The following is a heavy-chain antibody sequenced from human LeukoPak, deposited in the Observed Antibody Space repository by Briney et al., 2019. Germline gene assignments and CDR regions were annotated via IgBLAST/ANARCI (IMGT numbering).Heavy chain of an antibody. Sequence: GGSLRLSCAASGFTFSSYWMSWVRQAPGKGLEWVANIKQDGSEKYYVDSVKGRFTISRDNAKNSLYLQMNSLRAEDTAVYYCARDLLEWLSGYYFDYWGQGTLVTVSS. CDR2: IKQDGSEK. D-gene: IGHD3-3*01. CDR3: ARDLLEWLSGYYFDY. CDR1: GFTFSSYW. V-gene: IGHV3-7*01. J-gene: IGHJ4*02.